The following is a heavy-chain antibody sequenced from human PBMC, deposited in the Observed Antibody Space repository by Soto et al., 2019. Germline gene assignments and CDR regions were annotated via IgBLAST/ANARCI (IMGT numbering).Heavy chain of an antibody. V-gene: IGHV3-9*01. CDR3: AKDMIPMTTAFIDY. D-gene: IGHD4-17*01. CDR2: ISWNSGSI. CDR1: GFTFDDYA. J-gene: IGHJ4*02. Sequence: GGSLRLSCAASGFTFDDYAMHWVRQAPGKGLEWVSGISWNSGSIGYADSVKGRFTISRDNAKNSLYLQMNSLRAEDTALYYCAKDMIPMTTAFIDYWGQGTLVTVSS.